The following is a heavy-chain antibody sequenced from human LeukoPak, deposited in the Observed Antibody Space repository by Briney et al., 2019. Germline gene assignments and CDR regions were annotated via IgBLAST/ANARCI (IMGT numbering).Heavy chain of an antibody. CDR2: ISGSGGST. CDR3: AKDILYYYGSGSYYSGTRFDY. J-gene: IGHJ4*02. Sequence: GGSLRLSCAASGFTFSSYAMSWVRQAPGKGLEWVSAISGSGGSTYYADSVKGRFTISRDNSKYTLYLQMNSLRAEDTAVYYCAKDILYYYGSGSYYSGTRFDYWGQGTLVTVSS. CDR1: GFTFSSYA. D-gene: IGHD3-10*01. V-gene: IGHV3-23*01.